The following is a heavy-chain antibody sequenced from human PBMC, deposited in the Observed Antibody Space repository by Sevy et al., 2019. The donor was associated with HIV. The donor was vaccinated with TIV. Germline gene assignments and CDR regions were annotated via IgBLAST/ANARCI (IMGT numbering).Heavy chain of an antibody. V-gene: IGHV1-58*01. CDR1: GFTFIKSA. D-gene: IGHD2-15*01. Sequence: ASVKVSCKASGFTFIKSAVQWVRQARGQRLEWIGWIVDGSDKTTYTQKFQERVTITRDMSTSTAYMELRSLRSEDTAVYYCEADPAGYSERGDYFDYWGQGTLVTVSS. CDR3: EADPAGYSERGDYFDY. CDR2: IVDGSDKT. J-gene: IGHJ4*02.